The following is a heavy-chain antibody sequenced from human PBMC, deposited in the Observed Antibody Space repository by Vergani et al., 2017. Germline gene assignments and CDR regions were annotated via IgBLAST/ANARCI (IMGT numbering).Heavy chain of an antibody. D-gene: IGHD2-15*01. CDR1: RFPFSRYP. CDR2: IRSSSSTI. CDR3: ARGYCSGGSCYKAFWFDP. J-gene: IGHJ5*02. V-gene: IGHV3-48*02. Sequence: EVQLVESGGGLVQPGGSLRLSCPASRFPFSRYPMNWFRQAPGNGLECVSYIRSSSSTIYYADSVKGRFTISRDNAKNSLYLQMNSLRDEDTAVYYCARGYCSGGSCYKAFWFDPWGQGTLVTVSS.